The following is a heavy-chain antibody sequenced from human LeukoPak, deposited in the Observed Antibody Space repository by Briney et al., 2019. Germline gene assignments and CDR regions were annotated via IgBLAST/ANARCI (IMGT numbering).Heavy chain of an antibody. V-gene: IGHV6-1*01. CDR3: ARELRYFDWLPRPYYYCYYMDV. CDR1: GDSVSSNSAA. J-gene: IGHJ6*03. CDR2: TYYRSTWYN. Sequence: SQTLSLTCAISGDSVSSNSAAWNWIKHSPSRGLEWLGRTYYRSTWYNDYAVSVKSRITINPDTSKNQFSLQLNSVTPEDTAVYYCARELRYFDWLPRPYYYCYYMDVWGKGTTVTVSS. D-gene: IGHD3-9*01.